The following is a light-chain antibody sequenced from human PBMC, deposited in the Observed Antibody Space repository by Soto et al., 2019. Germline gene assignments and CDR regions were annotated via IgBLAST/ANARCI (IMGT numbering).Light chain of an antibody. CDR1: QDINNW. CDR3: LQHNSYPWT. Sequence: DIQMTQSPSTLSASVGDRVTITCRASQDINNWLAWYQQKPGNAPKFLIYDASTLQSGVPSRFSGSGSGTEFTLTISSLQPEDFATYYCLQHNSYPWTFGQGTKVDIK. V-gene: IGKV1-5*01. CDR2: DAS. J-gene: IGKJ1*01.